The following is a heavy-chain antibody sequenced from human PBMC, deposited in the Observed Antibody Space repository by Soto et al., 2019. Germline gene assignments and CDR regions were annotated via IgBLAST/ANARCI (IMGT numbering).Heavy chain of an antibody. CDR2: MNPNSGNT. V-gene: IGHV1-8*01. J-gene: IGHJ6*02. D-gene: IGHD2-2*01. CDR3: ARGRVVLVPAANNYYYYYGMDV. Sequence: QVQLVQSGAEVKKPGASVKVSCKASGYTFTSYDINWVRQATGQGLEWMGWMNPNSGNTGYAQKFQGRVTMTRNTAISTADREPSSLRSEDTAVYYCARGRVVLVPAANNYYYYYGMDVWGQGTTVTVSS. CDR1: GYTFTSYD.